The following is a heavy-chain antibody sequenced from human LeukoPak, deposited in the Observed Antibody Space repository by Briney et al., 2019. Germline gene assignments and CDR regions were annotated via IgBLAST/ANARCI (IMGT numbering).Heavy chain of an antibody. D-gene: IGHD6-19*01. V-gene: IGHV3-21*01. J-gene: IGHJ4*02. CDR2: ISSSSSYI. Sequence: GGSLRLSCAASGFTFSSYSMNWVRQAPGKGLEWVSSISSSSSYIYYADSVKGRFTISRDNAKNSLYLQMNSLRAEDTAVYYCARGRIAVAGPGYFDYWGQGTLVTVSS. CDR3: ARGRIAVAGPGYFDY. CDR1: GFTFSSYS.